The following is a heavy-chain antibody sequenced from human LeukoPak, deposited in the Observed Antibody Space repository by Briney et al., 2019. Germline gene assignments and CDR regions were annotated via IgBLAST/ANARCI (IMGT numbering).Heavy chain of an antibody. CDR3: ARGLIEADAFDF. J-gene: IGHJ3*01. CDR2: ISSSSSTI. V-gene: IGHV3-48*04. Sequence: GGSLRLSCAASGFTFSSYSMNWVRQAPGKGLEWVSYISSSSSTIFYADSVKGRFTISRDNAKNSLYLQMNSLRAEDTAIYYCARGLIEADAFDFWGQGTMVTVSS. CDR1: GFTFSSYS.